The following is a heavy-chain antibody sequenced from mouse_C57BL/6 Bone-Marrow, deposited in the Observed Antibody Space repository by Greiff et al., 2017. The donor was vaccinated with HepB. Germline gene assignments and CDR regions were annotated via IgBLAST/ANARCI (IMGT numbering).Heavy chain of an antibody. V-gene: IGHV5-17*01. CDR2: ISSGSSTI. CDR1: GFTFSDYG. D-gene: IGHD1-1*01. CDR3: ARSYYYGSSYSY. J-gene: IGHJ2*01. Sequence: EVKLVESGGGLVKPGGSLKLSCAASGFTFSDYGMHWVRQAPEKGLEWVAYISSGSSTIYYADTVKGLFTISRANAKNTLFLQMTSLRSEDTAMYYCARSYYYGSSYSYWGQGTALTVSS.